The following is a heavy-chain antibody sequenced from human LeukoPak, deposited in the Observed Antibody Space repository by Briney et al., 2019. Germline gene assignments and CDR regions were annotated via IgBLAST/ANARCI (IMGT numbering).Heavy chain of an antibody. CDR1: GYSFTSYW. CDR2: IYPGDSDT. V-gene: IGHV5-51*01. Sequence: GESLKISCKGSGYSFTSYWIGWVRQMPGKGLEWMGIIYPGDSDTRYSPSFQGQVTISADKSISTAYLQWSSLKASDTAMYYCARHMGIAAALDGMDVWGQGTTVTVSS. J-gene: IGHJ6*02. D-gene: IGHD6-13*01. CDR3: ARHMGIAAALDGMDV.